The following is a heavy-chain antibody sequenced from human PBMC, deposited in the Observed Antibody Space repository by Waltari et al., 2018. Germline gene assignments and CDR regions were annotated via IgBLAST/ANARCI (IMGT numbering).Heavy chain of an antibody. D-gene: IGHD5-12*01. V-gene: IGHV4-39*01. CDR1: GGSIRRSSYY. CDR3: VRHWKRNGYRFDP. Sequence: QLQLQESGPTLVQPSETLSLTCTLSGGSIRRSSYYWGWIRQSPGKGMEWIGSIYYSGTTYYNPTLESRVTIAGDTSKNQFSLKLSAVTAADTAVYYCVRHWKRNGYRFDPWGQGTLVTVSS. J-gene: IGHJ5*02. CDR2: IYYSGTT.